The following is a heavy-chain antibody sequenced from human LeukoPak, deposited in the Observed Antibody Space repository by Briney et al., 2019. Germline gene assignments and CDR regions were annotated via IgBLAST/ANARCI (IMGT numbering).Heavy chain of an antibody. CDR3: ARDLVVVAATYAFDI. D-gene: IGHD2-15*01. V-gene: IGHV3-21*01. CDR1: GFTFSSYS. CDR2: ISSSSSYI. Sequence: GGSLRLSCAASGFTFSSYSMNWVHQAPGKGLEWVSSISSSSSYIYYADSVKGRFTISRDNAKNSLYLQMNSLRAEDTAVYYCARDLVVVAATYAFDIWGQGTMVTVSS. J-gene: IGHJ3*02.